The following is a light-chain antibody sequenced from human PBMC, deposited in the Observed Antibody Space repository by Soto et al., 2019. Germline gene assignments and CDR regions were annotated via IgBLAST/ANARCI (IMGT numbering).Light chain of an antibody. V-gene: IGKV1-9*01. J-gene: IGKJ5*01. CDR2: LAS. Sequence: DIQLTQSPASLSASVGDRVTITCRASQGISSYLAWYQQKPGKAPKLLIYLASTLQSGVPSRFSGSGSGTDFSLTISSLQPEDVATYYCQQSSNWPPEITFGQGTRLEIK. CDR1: QGISSY. CDR3: QQSSNWPPEIT.